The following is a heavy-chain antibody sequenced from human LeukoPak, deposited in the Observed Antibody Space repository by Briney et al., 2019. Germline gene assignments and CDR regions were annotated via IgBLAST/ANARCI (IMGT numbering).Heavy chain of an antibody. CDR3: AAERSSGIITMVRGVPALDY. J-gene: IGHJ4*02. D-gene: IGHD3-10*01. V-gene: IGHV3-33*01. CDR2: IWYDGSNK. Sequence: PGRSLRLSCAASGFTFSSYGMHWVRQAPGKGLEWVAVIWYDGSNKYYADSVKGRFTISRDNSKNTLYLQMNSLRSEDTAVYYCAAERSSGIITMVRGVPALDYWGQGTLVTVSS. CDR1: GFTFSSYG.